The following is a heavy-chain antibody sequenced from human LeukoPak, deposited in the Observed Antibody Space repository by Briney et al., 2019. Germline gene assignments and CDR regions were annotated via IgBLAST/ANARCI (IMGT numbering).Heavy chain of an antibody. CDR1: GLTFSSYW. V-gene: IGHV3-74*01. D-gene: IGHD1-14*01. CDR3: VRDGLRYYGMDV. CDR2: IDIDGSST. J-gene: IGHJ6*02. Sequence: GGSLRLSCAASGLTFSSYWMHWVRQAPGKGLVWVSRIDIDGSSTNYADSVKGRFTISRDNAKNTLYLQMNSLRAEDTDVYYCVRDGLRYYGMDVWGQGTTVTVSS.